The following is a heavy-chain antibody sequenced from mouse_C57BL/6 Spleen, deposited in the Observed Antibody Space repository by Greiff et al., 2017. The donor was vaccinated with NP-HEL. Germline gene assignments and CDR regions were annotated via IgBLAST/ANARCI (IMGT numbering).Heavy chain of an antibody. CDR1: GYTFTSYW. CDR2: IYPGSGST. V-gene: IGHV1-55*01. Sequence: QVQLQQPGAELVKPGASVKMSCKASGYTFTSYWITWVKQRPGQGLEWIGDIYPGSGSTNYNEKFKSKATLTVATSSSTAYMQLSSLTSEDSAVYYCAREGARGRGYFDYWGQGTTLTVSS. J-gene: IGHJ2*01. D-gene: IGHD3-3*01. CDR3: AREGARGRGYFDY.